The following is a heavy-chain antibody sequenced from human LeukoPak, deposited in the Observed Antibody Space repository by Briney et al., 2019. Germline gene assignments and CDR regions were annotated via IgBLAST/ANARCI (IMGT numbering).Heavy chain of an antibody. Sequence: SETLSLTCTVSGGSISSGDYYWSWIRQPPGKGLEWIGYIYYSGSTYYNPSRKRRATISVDTSKNQFSLRLSSVTAADTAVYYCARVDRVATIEYWGQGTLVTVSS. V-gene: IGHV4-30-4*01. J-gene: IGHJ4*02. CDR3: ARVDRVATIEY. D-gene: IGHD5-12*01. CDR1: GGSISSGDYY. CDR2: IYYSGST.